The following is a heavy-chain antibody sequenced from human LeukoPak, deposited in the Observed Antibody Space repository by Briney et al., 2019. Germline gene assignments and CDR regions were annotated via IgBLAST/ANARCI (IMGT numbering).Heavy chain of an antibody. Sequence: SVKVSCKASGFTFTSSAVQWVRQARGQRLEWIGWIVVGSGNTNYAQKFQGRVTITADESTSTAYMELSSLRSEDTAVYYCAADRGSYYLDYWGQGTLVTVSS. D-gene: IGHD1-26*01. J-gene: IGHJ4*02. CDR1: GFTFTSSA. CDR3: AADRGSYYLDY. CDR2: IVVGSGNT. V-gene: IGHV1-58*01.